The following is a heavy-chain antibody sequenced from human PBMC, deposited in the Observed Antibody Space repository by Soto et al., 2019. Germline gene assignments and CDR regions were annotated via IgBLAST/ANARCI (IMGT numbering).Heavy chain of an antibody. CDR1: GYTFTSYD. V-gene: IGHV1-8*01. D-gene: IGHD4-4*01. CDR2: MNPNSGNT. J-gene: IGHJ6*03. CDR3: ARGGTVTTRIDYYYYYYMDV. Sequence: GASVKVSCKASGYTFTSYDINWVRQATGQGLEWMGWMNPNSGNTGYVQRFQGRVTMTRNTSISTAYMELSSLRSEDTAVYYCARGGTVTTRIDYYYYYYMDVWGKGTTVTVSS.